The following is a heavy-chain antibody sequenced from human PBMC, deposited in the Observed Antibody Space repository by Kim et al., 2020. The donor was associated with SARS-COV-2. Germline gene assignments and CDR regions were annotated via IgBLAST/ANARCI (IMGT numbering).Heavy chain of an antibody. J-gene: IGHJ4*02. CDR1: GFTFSSYA. V-gene: IGHV3-64D*09. D-gene: IGHD3-10*01. CDR2: ISSNGGST. Sequence: VGSLRLSCSASGFTFSSYAMHWVRQAPGKGLEYVSAISSNGGSTYYADSVKGRFTISRDNSKNTLYLQMSSLRAEDTAVYYCVKGGITMVRGVTHFDYWGQGTLVTVSS. CDR3: VKGGITMVRGVTHFDY.